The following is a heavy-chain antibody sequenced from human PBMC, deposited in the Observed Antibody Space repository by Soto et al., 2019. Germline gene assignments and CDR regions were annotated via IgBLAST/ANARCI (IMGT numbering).Heavy chain of an antibody. CDR1: GYTFTGYY. Sequence: ASVKVSCKASGYTFTGYYMHWVRQAPGQGLEWMGWINPNSGGTNYAQKFQGWVTITADKSTSTAYMELSSLRSEDTAVYYCARSKVNWFDPWGQGTLVTVSS. CDR3: ARSKVNWFDP. D-gene: IGHD4-4*01. J-gene: IGHJ5*02. CDR2: INPNSGGT. V-gene: IGHV1-2*04.